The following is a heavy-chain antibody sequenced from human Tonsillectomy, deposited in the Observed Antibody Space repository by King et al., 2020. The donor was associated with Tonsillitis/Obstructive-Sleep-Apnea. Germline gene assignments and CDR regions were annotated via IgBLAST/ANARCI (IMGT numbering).Heavy chain of an antibody. CDR2: ISSNGGST. D-gene: IGHD5-12*01. CDR1: GFTFSSYA. J-gene: IGHJ3*02. Sequence: VQLVESGGGLVQPGGSLRLSCSASGFTFSSYAMHWVRHAPGKGLEYVSAISSNGGSTYYADSVKGRFTISRDNSKNTLYLQMSSLRAEDTAVYYCVKDGGYDYLGAFDIWGQGKMVTVSS. CDR3: VKDGGYDYLGAFDI. V-gene: IGHV3-64D*06.